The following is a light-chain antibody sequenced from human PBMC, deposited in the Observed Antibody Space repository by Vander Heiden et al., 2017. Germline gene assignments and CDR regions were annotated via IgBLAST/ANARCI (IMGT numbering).Light chain of an antibody. CDR1: QSIRGNT. V-gene: IGKV3-20*01. Sequence: ILLTHSPGTLSLSPGERATLFCRASQSIRGNTLVCYKQKPGQASRVLLFATARRAAGSPDRFSGSGSGTDFTFTISRVEPEDVAVYYCQQYGGSPPTLTFGGGTTVEIK. CDR3: QQYGGSPPTLT. J-gene: IGKJ4*01. CDR2: ATA.